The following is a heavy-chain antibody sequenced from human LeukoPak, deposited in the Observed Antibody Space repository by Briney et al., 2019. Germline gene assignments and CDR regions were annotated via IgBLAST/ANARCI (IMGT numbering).Heavy chain of an antibody. CDR3: ARPYTSSYSSPFDY. CDR2: TYFSGSA. J-gene: IGHJ4*02. Sequence: PSETLSLTCTVSGGSISYSNYYWGWIRQPPGKGLEWIGSTYFSGSAYYNPSLKSRVTISVDTSKNQFSLRLNSVTAADTAVYYCARPYTSSYSSPFDYWGQGTLVTVSS. CDR1: GGSISYSNYY. D-gene: IGHD6-13*01. V-gene: IGHV4-39*01.